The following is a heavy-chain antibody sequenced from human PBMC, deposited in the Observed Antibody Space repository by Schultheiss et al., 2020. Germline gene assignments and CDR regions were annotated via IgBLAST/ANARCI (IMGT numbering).Heavy chain of an antibody. D-gene: IGHD1-26*01. CDR3: AKDRSIAVVGGSYYSDR. Sequence: GGSLRLSCAASGFTFDDYGMSWVRQAPGKGLEWVSGINWNGGSTGYADSMKGRFTISRDNSKNTLYLQMNSLRAEDTAVYYFAKDRSIAVVGGSYYSDRWGQGILVTVSS. CDR1: GFTFDDYG. CDR2: INWNGGST. J-gene: IGHJ5*02. V-gene: IGHV3-20*04.